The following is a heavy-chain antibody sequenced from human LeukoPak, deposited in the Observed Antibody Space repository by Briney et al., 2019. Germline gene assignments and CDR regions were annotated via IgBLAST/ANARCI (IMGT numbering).Heavy chain of an antibody. J-gene: IGHJ4*02. CDR1: GGSISSYY. CDR2: INTSGNT. V-gene: IGHV4-4*07. CDR3: AREPQQRGFDY. D-gene: IGHD6-13*01. Sequence: SETLSLTCTVSGGSISSYYWSWIRQPAGKGLEWIGRINTSGNTNYNPSLKSRVTMSVDTSKNHFSLNLSSVTAADTAVYFCAREPQQRGFDYWGQGTLVTVSS.